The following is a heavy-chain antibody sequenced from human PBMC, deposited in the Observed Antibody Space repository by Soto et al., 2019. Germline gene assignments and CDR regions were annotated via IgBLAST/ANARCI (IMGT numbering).Heavy chain of an antibody. D-gene: IGHD4-17*01. CDR3: ASLMEDWLRWERGDRYGMDV. CDR2: IWYDGSNK. Sequence: GGSLRLSCAASGFTFSSYGMHWVRQAPGKGLEWVAVIWYDGSNKYYADSVKGRFTISRDNSKNTLYLQMNSLRAEDTAVYYCASLMEDWLRWERGDRYGMDVWGQGTTVTVSS. J-gene: IGHJ6*02. CDR1: GFTFSSYG. V-gene: IGHV3-33*01.